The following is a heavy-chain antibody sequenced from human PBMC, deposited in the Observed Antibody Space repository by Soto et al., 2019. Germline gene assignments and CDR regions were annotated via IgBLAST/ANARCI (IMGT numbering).Heavy chain of an antibody. D-gene: IGHD1-1*01. CDR3: ARTTGGGWNDGGVDY. Sequence: EVQLVESGGGLVQPGRSLRLSCAASGFTFDDYAMHWVRQAPGKGLEWVSGISWNSGSIGYADSVKGRFTISRDNAKNSLYLQMNSLVAEDTALYYCARTTGGGWNDGGVDYWGQGTLVTVSS. CDR1: GFTFDDYA. V-gene: IGHV3-9*01. CDR2: ISWNSGSI. J-gene: IGHJ4*02.